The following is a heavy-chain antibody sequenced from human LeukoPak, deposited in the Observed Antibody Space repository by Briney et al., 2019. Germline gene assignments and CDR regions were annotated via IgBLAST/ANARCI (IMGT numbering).Heavy chain of an antibody. J-gene: IGHJ4*02. D-gene: IGHD5-18*01. V-gene: IGHV1-2*02. Sequence: ASVKVSCKASGYTFTGYYMHWVRQAPGQGLEWMGWINPNSGGTNYAQKFQGRVTMTRDTSIGTAYMELSRLRSDDTAVYYCARVYRAATYSYGSPRFDYWGQGTLVTVSS. CDR2: INPNSGGT. CDR1: GYTFTGYY. CDR3: ARVYRAATYSYGSPRFDY.